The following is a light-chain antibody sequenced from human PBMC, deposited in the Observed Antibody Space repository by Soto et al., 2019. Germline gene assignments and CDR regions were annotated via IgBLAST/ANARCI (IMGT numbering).Light chain of an antibody. CDR2: GAS. Sequence: IVMTQSPATLSVSPGERATLSCRASQSVSSNLAWYQQKPGQAPRLLIFGASTRATGVPPRFRGSGSGTEFTLTISSLQSEDFGTYYCQQSYGTPWTFGQGTKVEIK. CDR3: QQSYGTPWT. CDR1: QSVSSN. V-gene: IGKV3-15*01. J-gene: IGKJ1*01.